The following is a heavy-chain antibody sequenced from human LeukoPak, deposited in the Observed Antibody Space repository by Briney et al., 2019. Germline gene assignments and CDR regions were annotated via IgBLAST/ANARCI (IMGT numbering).Heavy chain of an antibody. CDR1: GFTFSSYA. CDR3: AVAAAGTAEVYYYYYYMDV. J-gene: IGHJ6*03. V-gene: IGHV3-23*01. Sequence: GGTLRLSCAASGFTFSSYAMSWVRQAPGKGLEWVSAISGSGGSTYYADSVKGRFTISRDNSKNTLYLQMNSLRAEDTAVYYCAVAAAGTAEVYYYYYYMDVWGKGTTVTVSS. D-gene: IGHD6-13*01. CDR2: ISGSGGST.